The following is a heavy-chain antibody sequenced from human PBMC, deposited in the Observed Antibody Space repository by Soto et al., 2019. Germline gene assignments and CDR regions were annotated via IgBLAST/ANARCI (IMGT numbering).Heavy chain of an antibody. J-gene: IGHJ5*02. D-gene: IGHD3-3*02. V-gene: IGHV3-33*01. Sequence: GGSLRLSCAASGFTFSSYGMHWVRQAPGKGLEWVAVIWYDGSNKYYADSVKGRFTISRDNSKNTLYLQMNSLRAEDTAVYYCARNPRSDIFGVRTIVENWLDPWGRGSLVTVSS. CDR2: IWYDGSNK. CDR1: GFTFSSYG. CDR3: ARNPRSDIFGVRTIVENWLDP.